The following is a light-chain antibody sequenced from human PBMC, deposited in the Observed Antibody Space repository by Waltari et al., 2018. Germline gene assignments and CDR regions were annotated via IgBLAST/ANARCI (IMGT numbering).Light chain of an antibody. J-gene: IGLJ1*01. CDR2: YDS. CDR1: NTGTYR. V-gene: IGLV3-21*04. CDR3: QVWHADIDPGV. Sequence: SYVLTQPPSVSVAPGETACIPPGGGNTGTYRVPWHQQNPGQAPVLVIFYDSDRPSGIPARFSGSNAGNTATLTSTSVEAGDEARYYCQVWHADIDPGVFGTGTEVTVL.